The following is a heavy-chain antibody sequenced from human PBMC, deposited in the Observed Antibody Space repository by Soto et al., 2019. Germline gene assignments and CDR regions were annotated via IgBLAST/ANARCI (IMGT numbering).Heavy chain of an antibody. Sequence: SETLSLTCAVHRGSFNSYSWTWIRQPPGKGLEWIGEIDHSGSTTYNPSLKSRIIMSVDTSKNQFSLNVSSMTAADTAVYYCARGLRYSGMDVWGQGTTVTVSS. V-gene: IGHV4-34*01. CDR1: RGSFNSYS. CDR3: ARGLRYSGMDV. CDR2: IDHSGST. J-gene: IGHJ6*02.